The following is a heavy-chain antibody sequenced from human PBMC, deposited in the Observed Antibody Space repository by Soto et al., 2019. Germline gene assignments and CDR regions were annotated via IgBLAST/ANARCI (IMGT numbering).Heavy chain of an antibody. CDR3: VRDGSGNLYLNWFDP. CDR2: ISSHSSTL. V-gene: IGHV3-48*02. D-gene: IGHD6-19*01. Sequence: GGSLRLSCAASGFTFSSYSMNWVRQAPGKGLEWISYISSHSSTLYYADSVKGRFTISRDNAGNSLYLQMNSLRDEDTAVYYCVRDGSGNLYLNWFDPWGQGTLVTVSS. CDR1: GFTFSSYS. J-gene: IGHJ5*02.